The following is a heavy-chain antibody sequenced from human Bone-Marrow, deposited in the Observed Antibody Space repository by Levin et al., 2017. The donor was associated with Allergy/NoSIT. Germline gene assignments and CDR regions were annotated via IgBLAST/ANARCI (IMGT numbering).Heavy chain of an antibody. Sequence: SETLSLTCTVSGGSISSYYWSWIRQPAGKGLEWIGRIYTSGSTNYNPSLKSRVTMSVDTSKNQFSLKLSSVTAADTAVYYCAREKYQLQRGWFDPWGQGTLVTVSS. CDR1: GGSISSYY. CDR3: AREKYQLQRGWFDP. J-gene: IGHJ5*02. D-gene: IGHD2-2*01. V-gene: IGHV4-4*07. CDR2: IYTSGST.